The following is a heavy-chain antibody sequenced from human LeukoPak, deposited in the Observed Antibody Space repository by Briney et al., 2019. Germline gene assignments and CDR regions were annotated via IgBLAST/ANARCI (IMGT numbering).Heavy chain of an antibody. CDR1: GGTFSSYA. J-gene: IGHJ4*02. Sequence: ASVKVSCKASGGTFSSYAISWVRQAPGQGLEWMGWISAYNGNTNYAQKLQGRVTMTTDTSTSTAYMELRSLRSDDTAVYYCARDIRWAAGNDFDYWGQGTLVTVSS. V-gene: IGHV1-18*01. CDR3: ARDIRWAAGNDFDY. D-gene: IGHD6-13*01. CDR2: ISAYNGNT.